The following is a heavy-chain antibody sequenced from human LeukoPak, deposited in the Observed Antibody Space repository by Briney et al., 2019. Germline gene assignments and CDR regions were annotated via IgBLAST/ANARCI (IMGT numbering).Heavy chain of an antibody. CDR2: ISWNSGSI. J-gene: IGHJ3*02. Sequence: GGSLRLSCAASGFTFDDYAMHWVRQAPGKGLEWVSGISWNSGSIGYADSVRGRFTISRDNAKNSLYLQMNSLRAEDMALYYCAKAQKEDAFDIWGQGTMVTVSS. CDR1: GFTFDDYA. CDR3: AKAQKEDAFDI. V-gene: IGHV3-9*03.